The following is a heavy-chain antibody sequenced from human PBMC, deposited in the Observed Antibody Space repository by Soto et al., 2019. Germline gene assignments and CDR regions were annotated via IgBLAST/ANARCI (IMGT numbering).Heavy chain of an antibody. J-gene: IGHJ6*02. CDR3: ERPEGRDSSEWYDTTYYGMDV. D-gene: IGHD3-22*01. Sequence: PGESLKISCKGSGYIFTNYWISWVRQMPGKGLEWMGRIDPRDSYTNYSPSFQGHVTISADKSISTAYLQWSSLKASDTAMYYCERPEGRDSSEWYDTTYYGMDVWGQETTVTVSS. V-gene: IGHV5-10-1*01. CDR2: IDPRDSYT. CDR1: GYIFTNYW.